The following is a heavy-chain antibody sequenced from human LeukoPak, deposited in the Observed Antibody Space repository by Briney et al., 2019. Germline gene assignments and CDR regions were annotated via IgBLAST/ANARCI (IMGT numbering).Heavy chain of an antibody. Sequence: ASVKVSCKASGYTFNNYGISWVRQAPGQGLEWMGWISGHSGQTNYPQKVQDRVTMTADTSTSTAYLELRGLRSDDSAVYFCVRDSPLLGEQLVRGDYWGQGTLVTVPS. CDR2: ISGHSGQT. D-gene: IGHD6-6*01. V-gene: IGHV1-18*01. CDR3: VRDSPLLGEQLVRGDY. CDR1: GYTFNNYG. J-gene: IGHJ4*02.